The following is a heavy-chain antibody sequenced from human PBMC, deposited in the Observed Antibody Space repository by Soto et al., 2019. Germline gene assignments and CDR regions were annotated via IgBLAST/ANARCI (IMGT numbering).Heavy chain of an antibody. CDR1: GGSISSGGYY. D-gene: IGHD4-17*01. V-gene: IGHV4-31*03. CDR3: ARGSSNYGDYVLLWFDP. Sequence: SETLSLTCTVSGGSISSGGYYWRWIRQHPGKGLEWIGYIYYSGSTYYNPSPKSRVTISVDTSKNQFSLKLSSVTAADTAVYYCARGSSNYGDYVLLWFDPWGQGTLVT. CDR2: IYYSGST. J-gene: IGHJ5*02.